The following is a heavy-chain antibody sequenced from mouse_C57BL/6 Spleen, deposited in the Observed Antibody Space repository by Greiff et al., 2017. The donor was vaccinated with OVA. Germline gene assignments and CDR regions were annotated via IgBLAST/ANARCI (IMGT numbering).Heavy chain of an antibody. CDR2: IDPETGGT. CDR1: GYTFTDYE. CDR3: TRGDYGLFDY. J-gene: IGHJ2*01. Sequence: VQLQQSGAELVRPGASVTLSCKASGYTFTDYEMHWVKQTPVHGLEWIGAIDPETGGTAYNQKFKGKAILTADKSSSTAYMELRSLTSEDSAVYYCTRGDYGLFDYWGQGTTLTVSS. V-gene: IGHV1-15*01. D-gene: IGHD1-1*01.